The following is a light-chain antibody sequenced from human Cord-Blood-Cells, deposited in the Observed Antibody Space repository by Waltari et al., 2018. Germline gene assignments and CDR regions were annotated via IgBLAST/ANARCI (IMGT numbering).Light chain of an antibody. CDR1: QSVSSY. CDR2: DAS. J-gene: IGKJ2*01. V-gene: IGKV3-11*01. CDR3: QQRSNWYT. Sequence: EIVLTQSPATLSLXPGXXXXLSCRASQSVSSYLAWYQQKPGQAPRLLIYDASNRATGIPARFSGSGSGTDFTLTISSLEPEDFAVYYCQQRSNWYTFGQGTKLEIK.